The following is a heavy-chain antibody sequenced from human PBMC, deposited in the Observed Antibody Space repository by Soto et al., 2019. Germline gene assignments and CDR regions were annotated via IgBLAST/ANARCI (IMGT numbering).Heavy chain of an antibody. CDR2: INVYNGDT. D-gene: IGHD2-15*01. J-gene: IGHJ4*02. CDR3: ARRAPYCSGGDSCHAPYDY. CDR1: GYTFTSYA. V-gene: IGHV1-18*01. Sequence: ASVKVSCKASGYTFTSYAMQWVRQAPGQGLDWMGWINVYNGDTNYGQKVQGRVTMTTDTSTSTAYMELRSLRSDDTAVYYCARRAPYCSGGDSCHAPYDYWGQGTLVTVSS.